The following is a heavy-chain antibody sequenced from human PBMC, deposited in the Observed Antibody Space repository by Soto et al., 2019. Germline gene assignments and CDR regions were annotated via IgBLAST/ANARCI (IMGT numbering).Heavy chain of an antibody. CDR3: ARDVLGVAFGYGPYYFDY. V-gene: IGHV4-59*01. Sequence: QVQLQESGPRLVKPSETLSLTCTVSGGSISTYYWSWIRQSPGKGLEWIGYVYYNGRRKYNRSLKSRVTISVDTSKNQFSLNLISVSAAATAVYYCARDVLGVAFGYGPYYFDYWGQGILVTFSS. D-gene: IGHD3-16*01. CDR1: GGSISTYY. J-gene: IGHJ4*02. CDR2: VYYNGRR.